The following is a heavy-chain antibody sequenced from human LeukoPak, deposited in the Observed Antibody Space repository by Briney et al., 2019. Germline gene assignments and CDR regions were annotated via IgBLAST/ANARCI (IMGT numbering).Heavy chain of an antibody. V-gene: IGHV4-59*10. CDR2: IYTSGST. CDR1: GGSFSGYY. Sequence: SETLSLTCAVYGGSFSGYYWSWIRQPAGKGLEWIGRIYTSGSTNYNPSLKSRVTMSVDTSKNQFSLKLSSVTAADTAVYYCARVSGWYGFDYWGQGTLVTVSS. J-gene: IGHJ4*02. D-gene: IGHD6-19*01. CDR3: ARVSGWYGFDY.